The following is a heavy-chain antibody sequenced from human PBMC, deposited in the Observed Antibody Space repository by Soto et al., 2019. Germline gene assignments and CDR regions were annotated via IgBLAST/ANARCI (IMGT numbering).Heavy chain of an antibody. V-gene: IGHV1-46*01. CDR2: INPSGGST. CDR3: ARDGEPHYYDSSGYAGY. D-gene: IGHD3-22*01. CDR1: GYTFTSYY. J-gene: IGHJ4*02. Sequence: ASVKVSCKASGYTFTSYYMHWVRQAPGQGLEWMGIINPSGGSTSYAQKFQGRVTMTRDTSTSTVYMELSSLRSEDTAVYYCARDGEPHYYDSSGYAGYWGQGTLVTVSS.